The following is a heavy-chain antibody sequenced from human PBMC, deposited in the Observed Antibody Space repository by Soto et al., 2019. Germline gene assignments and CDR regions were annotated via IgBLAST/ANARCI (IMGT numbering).Heavy chain of an antibody. V-gene: IGHV3-21*01. J-gene: IGHJ4*02. CDR1: GFTFSSYS. CDR3: ARDRLARYCSGGSCYSR. D-gene: IGHD2-15*01. CDR2: ISSSSSYI. Sequence: EVQLVESGGGLVKPGGSLRLSCAASGFTFSSYSMNWVRQAPGKGLEWVSSISSSSSYIYYADSVKDRFTISRDNAKNSLYLQMNSLRAEDTAVYYCARDRLARYCSGGSCYSRWGQGTLVTVSS.